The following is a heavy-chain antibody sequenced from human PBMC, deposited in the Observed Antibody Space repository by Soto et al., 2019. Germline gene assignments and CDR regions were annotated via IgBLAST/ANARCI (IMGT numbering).Heavy chain of an antibody. V-gene: IGHV3-33*01. D-gene: IGHD2-2*01. CDR3: ARDREDIVVVPAAMGGSDAFDI. CDR2: IWYDGSNK. Sequence: QVQLVESGGGVVQPGRSLRLSCAASGFTFSSYGMHWVRQAPGKGLEWVAVIWYDGSNKYYADSVKGRFTISRDNSKKTLYLKMNSLRAEDTAVYYCARDREDIVVVPAAMGGSDAFDIWGQGTMVTVSS. J-gene: IGHJ3*02. CDR1: GFTFSSYG.